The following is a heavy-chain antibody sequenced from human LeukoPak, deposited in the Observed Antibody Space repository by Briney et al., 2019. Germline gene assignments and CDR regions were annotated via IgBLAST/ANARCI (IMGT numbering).Heavy chain of an antibody. Sequence: GSSVKVSCEASGGTFSSYAISWVRQAPGQGLEWMGGIIPIFGTANYAQKFQGRVTITTDESTSTAYMELSSLRSGDTAVYYCARGSGWNNYYYYYMDVWGKGTTVTVSS. CDR3: ARGSGWNNYYYYYMDV. CDR2: IIPIFGTA. CDR1: GGTFSSYA. J-gene: IGHJ6*03. D-gene: IGHD1-1*01. V-gene: IGHV1-69*05.